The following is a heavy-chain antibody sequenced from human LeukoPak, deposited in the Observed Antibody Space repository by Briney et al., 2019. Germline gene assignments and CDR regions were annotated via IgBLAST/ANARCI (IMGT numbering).Heavy chain of an antibody. Sequence: QAGGSLRLSCAASGFTFSSYSMNWVRQAPGKGLEWVSVIYSGGSTYYADSVKGRFTISRDNSKNTLYLQMNSLRAEDTAVYYCARSRVSRRFLVPAARIDASDIWGQGTMVTVSS. CDR3: ARSRVSRRFLVPAARIDASDI. CDR2: IYSGGST. D-gene: IGHD2-2*01. CDR1: GFTFSSYS. V-gene: IGHV3-66*01. J-gene: IGHJ3*02.